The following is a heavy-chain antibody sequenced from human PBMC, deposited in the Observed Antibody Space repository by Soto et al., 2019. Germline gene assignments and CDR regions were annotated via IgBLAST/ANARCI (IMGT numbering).Heavy chain of an antibody. V-gene: IGHV1-69*12. Sequence: QVQLVQSGAEVKKPGSSVKVSCKASGGTFSSYAISWVRQAPGQGLEWMGGIIPIFGTANYAQKFQGRVTITADESTSTAYMELSSLRSEDTAVYYCARGGGIVVVVNSPGYYYGMDVWGQGTTVTVSS. D-gene: IGHD2-15*01. CDR1: GGTFSSYA. J-gene: IGHJ6*02. CDR3: ARGGGIVVVVNSPGYYYGMDV. CDR2: IIPIFGTA.